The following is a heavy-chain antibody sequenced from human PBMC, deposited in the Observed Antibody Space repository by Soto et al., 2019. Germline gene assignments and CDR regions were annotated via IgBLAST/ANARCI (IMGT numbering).Heavy chain of an antibody. CDR3: ARERKFDFWRKGLDV. D-gene: IGHD3-3*01. CDR2: MDPNSGST. J-gene: IGHJ6*02. CDR1: GYTFTTYD. V-gene: IGHV1-8*01. Sequence: ASVKVSCKASGYTFTTYDINWVRQAPGQGLEWLGWMDPNSGSTGYAQNFQGRITMTRNISRNTAHMELSSLQSEGTAVYYCARERKFDFWRKGLDVWGQGTTVTVSS.